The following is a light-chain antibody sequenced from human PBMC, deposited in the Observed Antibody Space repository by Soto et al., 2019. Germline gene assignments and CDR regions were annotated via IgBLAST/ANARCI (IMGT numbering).Light chain of an antibody. CDR1: QSVSTN. J-gene: IGKJ2*01. CDR3: QQYNSWPPYT. CDR2: DSS. Sequence: EIVITQSPATLSVSPGERATLSCRASQSVSTNFAGYQQKPGQAPRLLIYDSSPRDTGFPARFSGSGSGTEFSLTLSSLEFGDSAVYFCQQYNSWPPYTFGQGTKLEIK. V-gene: IGKV3-15*01.